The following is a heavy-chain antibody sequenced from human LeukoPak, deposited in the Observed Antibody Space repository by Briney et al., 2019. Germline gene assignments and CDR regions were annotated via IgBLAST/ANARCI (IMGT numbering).Heavy chain of an antibody. CDR3: ARHEVQLGPVDY. CDR2: MYYTGST. CDR1: GGSISSYF. V-gene: IGHV4-59*08. J-gene: IGHJ4*02. D-gene: IGHD1-1*01. Sequence: SETLSLTCSVSGGSISSYFWSWIRQPPGKGLEWFGSMYYTGSTNYNPSPKSRVIITVDTSKTHYPLKLSSETAADTAVYYCARHEVQLGPVDYWGQGTLVTVSS.